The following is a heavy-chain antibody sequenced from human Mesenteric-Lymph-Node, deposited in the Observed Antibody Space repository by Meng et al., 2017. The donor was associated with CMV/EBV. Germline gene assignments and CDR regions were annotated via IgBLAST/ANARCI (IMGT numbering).Heavy chain of an antibody. J-gene: IGHJ6*02. CDR3: AKDLATYYDFWSGVLTGMTV. CDR1: GFTYSSYG. D-gene: IGHD3-3*01. V-gene: IGHV3-30*02. Sequence: GGALRLSCAASGFTYSSYGMHWVRQAPGKGLEWVAFIRYDGYNKYYADSVKGRLTISRDNSKNTLYLQMNSLRAEDTAVYYCAKDLATYYDFWSGVLTGMTVWGRRTTVTVSS. CDR2: IRYDGYNK.